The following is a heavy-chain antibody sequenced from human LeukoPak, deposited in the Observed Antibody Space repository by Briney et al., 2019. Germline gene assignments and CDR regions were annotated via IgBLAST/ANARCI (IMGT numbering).Heavy chain of an antibody. D-gene: IGHD3-16*01. CDR1: GFSFSSYW. J-gene: IGHJ4*02. CDR3: ARDRPGKGGFDY. CDR2: IKQDGSEK. Sequence: RSGGSLRLSCAASGFSFSSYWMSWVRQAPGKGLEWVANIKQDGSEKNYVDSVKGRFTISRDNAKNSLYLQMNSLRVEDMAVYYCARDRPGKGGFDYWGQGTLVTVSS. V-gene: IGHV3-7*01.